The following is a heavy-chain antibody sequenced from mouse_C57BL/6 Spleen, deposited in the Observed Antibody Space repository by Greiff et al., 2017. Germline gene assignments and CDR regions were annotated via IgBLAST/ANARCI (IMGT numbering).Heavy chain of an antibody. CDR1: GFTFSSYG. V-gene: IGHV5-6*01. D-gene: IGHD2-5*01. CDR2: ISSGGSYT. Sequence: VQLVESGGDLVKPGGSLKLSCAASGFTFSSYGMSWVRQTPDKRLEWVATISSGGSYTYYPDSVKGRFTISRDNAKNTLYLQMSSLKSEDTAMYYCAGGVYSNYGDYWGQGTTLTVSS. J-gene: IGHJ2*01. CDR3: AGGVYSNYGDY.